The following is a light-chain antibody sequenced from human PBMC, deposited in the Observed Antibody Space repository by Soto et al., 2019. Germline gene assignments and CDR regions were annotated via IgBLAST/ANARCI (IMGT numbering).Light chain of an antibody. CDR2: KAS. CDR1: QSISTY. CDR3: QQADSFPIT. V-gene: IGKV1-5*03. J-gene: IGKJ5*01. Sequence: DIQMTQSPSTLSASVGDRVTITCRASQSISTYLAWYRHKPGEAPKLLIYKASTLERGVPSRFSGSGSGTDFTLITSSLQPDDFATYYCQQADSFPITFGQGTRLENK.